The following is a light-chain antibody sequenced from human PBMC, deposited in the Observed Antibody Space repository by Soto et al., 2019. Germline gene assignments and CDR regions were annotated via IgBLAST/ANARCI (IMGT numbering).Light chain of an antibody. CDR2: DVS. V-gene: IGLV2-14*01. CDR3: TSYKSSSTRV. CDR1: SSDVGGYNY. Sequence: QSVVTQPASVSGSPGQSITISCTGTSSDVGGYNYVSWYQQHPGKAPKLMIYDVSNRPSGVSNRFSGSKSGNTASLTISGLQAEDEAGYYCTSYKSSSTRVFGTGTKVTVL. J-gene: IGLJ1*01.